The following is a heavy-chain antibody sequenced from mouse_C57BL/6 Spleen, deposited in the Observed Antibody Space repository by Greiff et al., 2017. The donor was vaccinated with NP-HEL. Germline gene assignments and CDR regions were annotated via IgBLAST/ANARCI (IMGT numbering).Heavy chain of an antibody. V-gene: IGHV5-6*01. J-gene: IGHJ2*01. CDR2: ISSGGSYT. D-gene: IGHD1-1*01. CDR3: ARQYYGSSYEVYFYFDY. Sequence: EVQRVESGGDLVKPGGSLKLSCAASGFTFSSYGMSWVRQTPDKRLEWVATISSGGSYTYYPDSVKGRFTISRDNAKNTLYLQMSSLKSEDTAMYYCARQYYGSSYEVYFYFDYWGQGTTLTVSS. CDR1: GFTFSSYG.